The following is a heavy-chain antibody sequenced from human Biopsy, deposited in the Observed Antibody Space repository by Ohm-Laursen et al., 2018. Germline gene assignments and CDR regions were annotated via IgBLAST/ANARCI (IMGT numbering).Heavy chain of an antibody. Sequence: ASSVKVSCNAPGGTFSNYGVNWVRQAPGQGLEWLGGNIPILGTGNYAQKFQDRVTVAADTSTSTATMELRSLRSDDTAVYYCARIAAAGWDDYWGQGTLVTVSS. CDR1: GGTFSNYG. D-gene: IGHD6-25*01. J-gene: IGHJ4*02. CDR3: ARIAAAGWDDY. V-gene: IGHV1-69*06. CDR2: NIPILGTG.